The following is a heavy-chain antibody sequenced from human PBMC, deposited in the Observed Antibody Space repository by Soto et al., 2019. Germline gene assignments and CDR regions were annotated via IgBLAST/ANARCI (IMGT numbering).Heavy chain of an antibody. CDR2: IIPISETT. V-gene: IGHV1-69*01. CDR3: ARSQGSSTSLEIYYYYYYGMDV. D-gene: IGHD2-2*01. J-gene: IGHJ6*02. Sequence: QVQLVQSGAEVKKPGSSVKVSYKASGGTFSSYAISWVRQAPGQGLEWMGGIIPISETTNYAQKFQGRVTITADESKSTAYMELSSLRSEDMAVYYCARSQGSSTSLEIYYYYYYGMDVWGQGTTVTVSS. CDR1: GGTFSSYA.